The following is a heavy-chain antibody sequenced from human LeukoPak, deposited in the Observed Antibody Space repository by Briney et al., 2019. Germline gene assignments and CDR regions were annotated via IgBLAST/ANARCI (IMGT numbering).Heavy chain of an antibody. D-gene: IGHD6-13*01. CDR3: AKARDSSRPNWFDP. J-gene: IGHJ5*02. Sequence: GGSLRLSCAASGFTFSSYAMSWVRQAPGKGLEWVTAIRGSGGSTYYADSVKGRFTISRDNSKNTLYLQMNSLRAEDTAVYYCAKARDSSRPNWFDPWGQGTLVTVSS. CDR2: IRGSGGST. CDR1: GFTFSSYA. V-gene: IGHV3-23*01.